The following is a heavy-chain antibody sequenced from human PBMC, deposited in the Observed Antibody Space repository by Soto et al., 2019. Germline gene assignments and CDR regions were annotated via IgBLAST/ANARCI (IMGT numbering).Heavy chain of an antibody. D-gene: IGHD6-19*01. J-gene: IGHJ4*02. CDR1: GFTFSSYA. CDR3: ASSRTYRYSSGRDPFGY. V-gene: IGHV3-30-3*01. CDR2: ISYDGSNK. Sequence: GGSLRLSCAASGFTFSSYAMHWVRQAPGKGLEWVAVISYDGSNKYYADSVKGRFTISRDNSKNTLYLQMNSLRAEDTAVYYCASSRTYRYSSGRDPFGYWGQGTLVTVSS.